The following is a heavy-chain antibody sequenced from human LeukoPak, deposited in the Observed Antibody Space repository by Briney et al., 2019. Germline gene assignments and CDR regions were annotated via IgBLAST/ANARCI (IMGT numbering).Heavy chain of an antibody. CDR3: ARGGYCSSTSCSFDI. CDR2: IYHSGST. J-gene: IGHJ3*02. Sequence: SGTLSLTCAVSGASISSSNWWSWVRQPPGKGLEWIGEIYHSGSTNYNPSLKSRVTISVDKSKNQFSLKLSSVTAADTAVYYCARGGYCSSTSCSFDIWGQGTMVTVAS. CDR1: GASISSSNW. V-gene: IGHV4-4*02. D-gene: IGHD2-2*01.